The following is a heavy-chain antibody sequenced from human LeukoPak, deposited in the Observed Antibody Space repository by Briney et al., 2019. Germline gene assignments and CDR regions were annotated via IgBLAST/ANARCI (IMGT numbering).Heavy chain of an antibody. CDR2: IRYDGSNK. D-gene: IGHD3-3*01. J-gene: IGHJ4*02. CDR1: GFTFSSYG. CDR3: AKDGYYDFWSGYYEDY. Sequence: GGSLRLSCAASGFTFSSYGMHWVRQAPGQGLEWVAFIRYDGSNKYYADSVKGRFTISRDNSKNTLYPQMNSLRAEDTAVYYCAKDGYYDFWSGYYEDYWGQGTLVTVSS. V-gene: IGHV3-30*02.